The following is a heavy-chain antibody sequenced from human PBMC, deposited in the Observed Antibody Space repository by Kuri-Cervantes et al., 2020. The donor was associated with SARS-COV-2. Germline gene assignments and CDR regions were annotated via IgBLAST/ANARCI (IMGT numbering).Heavy chain of an antibody. CDR3: AKGLGLYYFDY. CDR1: GFTFSSYE. Sequence: GGSLRLSCAASGFTFSSYEMNWVRQAPGKGLEWVSYISSSGSTIYYADSVKGRFTISRDNSKNTLYLQMNSLRAEDTAVYYCAKGLGLYYFDYWGQGTLVTVSS. V-gene: IGHV3-48*03. D-gene: IGHD7-27*01. CDR2: ISSSGSTI. J-gene: IGHJ4*02.